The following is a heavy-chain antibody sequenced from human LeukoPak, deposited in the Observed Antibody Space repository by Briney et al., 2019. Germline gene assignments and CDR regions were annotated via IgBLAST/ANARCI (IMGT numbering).Heavy chain of an antibody. V-gene: IGHV1-8*01. CDR2: MNPNSGNT. D-gene: IGHD2-2*02. Sequence: ASVKVSCKASGYTFTSYDINWVRQATGQGLEWMGWMNPNSGNTGYAQKFQGRVTMTRNTSISTAYMELSSLRSEDTAVYYCARSKVVPAAIRQYYFDYWGQGTLVTVSS. J-gene: IGHJ4*02. CDR3: ARSKVVPAAIRQYYFDY. CDR1: GYTFTSYD.